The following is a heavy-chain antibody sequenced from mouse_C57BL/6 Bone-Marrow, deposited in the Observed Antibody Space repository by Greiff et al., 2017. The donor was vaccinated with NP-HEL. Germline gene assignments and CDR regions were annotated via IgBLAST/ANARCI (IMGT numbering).Heavy chain of an antibody. CDR3: ARLIYYDYDLVFDV. Sequence: SGPELVKPGASVKIPCKASGYTFTDYNMDWVKQSHGKSLEWIGDINPNNGGTIYNQKFKGKATLTVDKSSSTAYMELRSLTSEDTAVYYCARLIYYDYDLVFDVWGTGTTVTVSS. V-gene: IGHV1-18*01. D-gene: IGHD2-4*01. CDR1: GYTFTDYN. CDR2: INPNNGGT. J-gene: IGHJ1*03.